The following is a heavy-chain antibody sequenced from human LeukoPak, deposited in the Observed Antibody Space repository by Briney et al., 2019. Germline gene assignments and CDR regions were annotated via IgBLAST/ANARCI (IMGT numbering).Heavy chain of an antibody. Sequence: PSETLSLTCTVSGYSISSGYYWGWIRQPPGKGLEWIGSIYHSGSTYYNPSLKSRVTISVDTSKNQFSLKLSSVTAADTAVYYCARDVRLGYWGQGTLVTVSS. V-gene: IGHV4-38-2*02. J-gene: IGHJ4*02. CDR3: ARDVRLGY. CDR2: IYHSGST. D-gene: IGHD3-16*01. CDR1: GYSISSGYY.